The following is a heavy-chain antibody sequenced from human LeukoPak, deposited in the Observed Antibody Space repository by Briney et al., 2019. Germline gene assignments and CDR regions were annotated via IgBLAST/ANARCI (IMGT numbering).Heavy chain of an antibody. CDR2: ISGSGGST. CDR1: GFTFSSYA. Sequence: GGSLRLSCAASGFTFSSYAMSWVRQAPGKGLEWVSAISGSGGSTYYADPVKGRFTISRDNAKNSLYLQMNSLRAEDTAVYYCARDGGGGYNYGWGYYFDYWGQGTLVTVAS. CDR3: ARDGGGGYNYGWGYYFDY. J-gene: IGHJ4*02. V-gene: IGHV3-23*01. D-gene: IGHD5-18*01.